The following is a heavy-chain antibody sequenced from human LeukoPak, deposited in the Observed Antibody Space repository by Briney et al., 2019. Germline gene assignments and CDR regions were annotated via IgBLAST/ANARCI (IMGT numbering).Heavy chain of an antibody. Sequence: SETLSLTCTVSGGSISSSSYYWAWIRQPPGKGLEWIGSIYYSGNTYYKSSLKSRVTIAVDTSKNQFSLKLNSVTAADTAVYYCARLPGGRGWFSVPGGDYWGQGTLVTVSS. CDR2: IYYSGNT. CDR1: GGSISSSSYY. D-gene: IGHD6-19*01. J-gene: IGHJ4*02. CDR3: ARLPGGRGWFSVPGGDY. V-gene: IGHV4-39*07.